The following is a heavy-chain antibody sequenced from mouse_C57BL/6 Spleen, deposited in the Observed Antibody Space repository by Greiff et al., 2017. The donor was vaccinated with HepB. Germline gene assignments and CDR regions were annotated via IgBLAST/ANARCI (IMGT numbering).Heavy chain of an antibody. V-gene: IGHV1-72*01. CDR3: ARTSRYDYDDYAMDY. CDR2: IDPNSGGT. Sequence: VQLQQPGAELVKPGASVKLSCKASGYTFTSYWMHWVKQRPGRGLEWTGRIDPNSGGTKYNEKFKSKATLTVDKPSSTAYMQLSSLTSEDSAVYYCARTSRYDYDDYAMDYWGQGTSVTVSS. CDR1: GYTFTSYW. D-gene: IGHD2-4*01. J-gene: IGHJ4*01.